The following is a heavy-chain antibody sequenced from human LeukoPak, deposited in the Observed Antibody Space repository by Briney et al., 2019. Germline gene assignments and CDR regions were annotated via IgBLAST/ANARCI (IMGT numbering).Heavy chain of an antibody. Sequence: ASVKVSCKASGYTFTSYGISWVRQAPGQGLEWMGWISAYNGNTNYAQKLQGRVTMTTDTSTSTAYMELRSLRSDDTAVYYCARDLRDIVVVVAATNWFDPWGQGTLVTVSS. CDR3: ARDLRDIVVVVAATNWFDP. CDR2: ISAYNGNT. J-gene: IGHJ5*02. D-gene: IGHD2-15*01. CDR1: GYTFTSYG. V-gene: IGHV1-18*01.